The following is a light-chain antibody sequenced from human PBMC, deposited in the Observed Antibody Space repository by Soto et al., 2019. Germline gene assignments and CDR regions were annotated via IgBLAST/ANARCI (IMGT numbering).Light chain of an antibody. CDR3: QQYGNSPPT. CDR2: GTS. Sequence: EIVLTQSPGTLSLSPGERATLSCRASQSVSSSYLAWYQQKPGRPPRRLIYGTSSRATGIPDRFSGSGSGTDFTLTISRLEPEDFAVYYCQQYGNSPPTFGPGTKVDIK. V-gene: IGKV3-20*01. CDR1: QSVSSSY. J-gene: IGKJ3*01.